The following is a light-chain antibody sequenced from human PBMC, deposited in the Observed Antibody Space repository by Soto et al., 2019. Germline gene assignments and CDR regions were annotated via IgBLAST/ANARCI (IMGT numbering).Light chain of an antibody. Sequence: EIVLTQSPGTLSLSPGERATLSCRASQSVSSSNLAWYQQKPGQAPRLLIYGASSRATGIPERISGSGSGTDFTLTISRLEPEDFAVYYCQQYGTSPLFTFGPGTKVDIK. V-gene: IGKV3-20*01. J-gene: IGKJ3*01. CDR3: QQYGTSPLFT. CDR1: QSVSSSN. CDR2: GAS.